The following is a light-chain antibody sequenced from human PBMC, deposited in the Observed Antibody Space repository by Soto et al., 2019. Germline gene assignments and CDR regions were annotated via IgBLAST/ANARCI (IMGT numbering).Light chain of an antibody. CDR3: SSFTGSSTLV. CDR1: SSDVGGYNY. J-gene: IGLJ1*01. Sequence: QSVLTQPASVSGSPGQSITISCTGTSSDVGGYNYVSWYQQHPGKAPKLMIFEVSYRPSGVSNRFSGFKSGNTASLTISGLQAEDEADYYCSSFTGSSTLVFGTGTKVTVL. V-gene: IGLV2-14*01. CDR2: EVS.